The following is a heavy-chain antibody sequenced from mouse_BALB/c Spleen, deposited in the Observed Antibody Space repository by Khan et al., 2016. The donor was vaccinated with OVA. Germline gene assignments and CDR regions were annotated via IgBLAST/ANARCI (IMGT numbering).Heavy chain of an antibody. CDR3: TSTGTAWFAY. CDR2: IYPGSGNT. CDR1: GYTFTDYY. J-gene: IGHJ3*01. D-gene: IGHD4-1*02. Sequence: QVQLKQSGAELARPGASVKLSCKASGYTFTDYYINWVKQRTGQGLEWIGEIYPGSGNTYYNEKFKGKATLTADKSPSTAYMQLSSLTSEDSAVYFCTSTGTAWFAYWGQGTLVTVSA. V-gene: IGHV1-77*01.